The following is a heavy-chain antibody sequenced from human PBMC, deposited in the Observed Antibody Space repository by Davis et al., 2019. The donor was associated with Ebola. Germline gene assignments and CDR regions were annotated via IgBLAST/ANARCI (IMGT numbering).Heavy chain of an antibody. V-gene: IGHV3-48*02. CDR2: ISSSGGTT. Sequence: PGGSLRLSCITSGFTFTANSMNWVRQAPGKGLEWISHISSSGGTTYYADFVQGRFTISRDNAKKSLYLQMNSLRDEDTAVYYCVRASSGSYYSVFDNWGQGSLVTVTS. D-gene: IGHD1-26*01. CDR3: VRASSGSYYSVFDN. CDR1: GFTFTANS. J-gene: IGHJ4*02.